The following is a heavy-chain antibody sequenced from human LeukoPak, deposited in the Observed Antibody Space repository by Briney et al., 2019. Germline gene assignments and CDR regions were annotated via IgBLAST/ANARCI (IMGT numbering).Heavy chain of an antibody. D-gene: IGHD4-17*01. CDR3: ARGAYGDPTSFDY. Sequence: SETLSLTCTVSGGSISSYYWSWIRQPPGKGLEWIGYIYYSGSTNYNPSLKSRVTISVDTSKNQFSLRLSSVTAADTAVYYCARGAYGDPTSFDYWGQGTLVTVSS. CDR2: IYYSGST. J-gene: IGHJ4*02. CDR1: GGSISSYY. V-gene: IGHV4-59*01.